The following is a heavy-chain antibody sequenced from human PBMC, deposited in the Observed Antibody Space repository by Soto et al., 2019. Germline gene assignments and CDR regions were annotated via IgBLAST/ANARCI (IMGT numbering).Heavy chain of an antibody. Sequence: PGGSLRLSCAASGFTFDSCGMSGVGQAPGKGLEWLSLISGSGRYTDYADSVKGRFTISRDNSKNTLYLQMNSLRVEDTAVYYCAKDPPSERMQPDYGMDVWGQGTTVTVSS. CDR1: GFTFDSCG. D-gene: IGHD6-13*01. CDR3: AKDPPSERMQPDYGMDV. V-gene: IGHV3-23*01. J-gene: IGHJ6*02. CDR2: ISGSGRYT.